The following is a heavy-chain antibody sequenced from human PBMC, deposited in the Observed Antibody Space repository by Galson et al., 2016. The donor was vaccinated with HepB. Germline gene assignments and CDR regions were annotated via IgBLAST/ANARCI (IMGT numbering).Heavy chain of an antibody. J-gene: IGHJ4*02. Sequence: SLRLSCAASGFTFSLYSMYWVRQAPGKGLEWVSLISGSGGSTYYAASLKGRVTISRDNSKNTVYLQMRSLRATDRAAYYCAKMGNSSSSYFFDSWRQGALVTVSS. D-gene: IGHD6-6*01. CDR2: ISGSGGST. CDR3: AKMGNSSSSYFFDS. V-gene: IGHV3-23*01. CDR1: GFTFSLYS.